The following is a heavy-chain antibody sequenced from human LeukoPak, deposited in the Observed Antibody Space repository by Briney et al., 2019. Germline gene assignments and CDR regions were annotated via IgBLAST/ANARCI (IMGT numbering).Heavy chain of an antibody. CDR3: AKCRRMVDAFDI. CDR1: GGSINTYY. J-gene: IGHJ3*02. V-gene: IGHV4-38-2*02. CDR2: IYHSGST. D-gene: IGHD3-10*01. Sequence: PSETLSLTCTVSGGSINTYYWGWIRQPPGKGLQWIGSIYHSGSTYYNPSLKSRITISVDTSKNQFSLKLSSVTAADTAVYYCAKCRRMVDAFDIWGQGTMVTVSS.